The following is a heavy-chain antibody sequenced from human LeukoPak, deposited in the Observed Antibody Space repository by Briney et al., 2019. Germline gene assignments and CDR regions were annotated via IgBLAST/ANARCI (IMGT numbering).Heavy chain of an antibody. Sequence: ASVKVSCKASGGTFSSYAISWVRQAPGQGLEWMGGIIPIFGTANYAQKFQGRVTITADESTSTAYMELSSLRSEDTAVYYCARSMGWYYNWFDPWGQGTLVTVSS. D-gene: IGHD6-19*01. CDR1: GGTFSSYA. CDR2: IIPIFGTA. V-gene: IGHV1-69*13. CDR3: ARSMGWYYNWFDP. J-gene: IGHJ5*02.